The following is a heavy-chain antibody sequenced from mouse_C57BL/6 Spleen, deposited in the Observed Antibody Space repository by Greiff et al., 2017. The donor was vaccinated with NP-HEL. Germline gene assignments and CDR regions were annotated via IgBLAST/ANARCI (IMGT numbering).Heavy chain of an antibody. J-gene: IGHJ2*01. CDR3: ARDGYGSFLFDY. V-gene: IGHV1-80*01. CDR1: GYAFSSYW. D-gene: IGHD1-1*01. CDR2: IYPGDGDT. Sequence: QVQLQQSGAELVKPGASVKISCKASGYAFSSYWMNWVKQRPGKGLEWIGQIYPGDGDTNYNGKFKGKATLTADKSSSTAYMQLSSLTSEDSAVYFCARDGYGSFLFDYWGQGTTLTVSS.